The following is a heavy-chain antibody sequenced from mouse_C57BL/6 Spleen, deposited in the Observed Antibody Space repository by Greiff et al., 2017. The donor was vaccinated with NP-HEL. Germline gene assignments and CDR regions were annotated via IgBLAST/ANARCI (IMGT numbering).Heavy chain of an antibody. Sequence: QVQLQQPGAELVKPGASVKLSCKASGYTFTSYWMQWVKQRPGQGLEWIGEIDPSDSYPNYNQKFKGKATLTVDTSSSTAYMQLSSLTSEDSAVYYCARGSLGSMDDWGQGTSVTVSS. CDR3: ARGSLGSMDD. V-gene: IGHV1-50*01. CDR2: IDPSDSYP. J-gene: IGHJ4*01. CDR1: GYTFTSYW. D-gene: IGHD3-2*02.